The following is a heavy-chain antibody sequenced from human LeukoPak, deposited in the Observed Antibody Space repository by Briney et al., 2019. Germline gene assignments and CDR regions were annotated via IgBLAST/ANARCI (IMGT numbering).Heavy chain of an antibody. D-gene: IGHD4-17*01. CDR3: ARDPLYGDYADY. J-gene: IGHJ4*02. V-gene: IGHV3-21*01. Sequence: PGGSLRLSCAASGFTFSSYSMNWVRQAPGKGLEWVSSISSSSSYIYYADSVKGRFTISRDNAKNSLYLQMNSLRAEDTAVYYCARDPLYGDYADYWGQGTLVTVSS. CDR1: GFTFSSYS. CDR2: ISSSSSYI.